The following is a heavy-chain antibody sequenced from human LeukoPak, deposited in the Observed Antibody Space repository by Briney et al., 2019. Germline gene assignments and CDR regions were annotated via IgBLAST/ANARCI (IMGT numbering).Heavy chain of an antibody. J-gene: IGHJ6*03. D-gene: IGHD3-22*01. CDR3: ARGAYYGSSGYYYRDYYYYMDV. V-gene: IGHV4-34*01. CDR2: INHSGST. CDR1: GGSFSGYY. Sequence: PSETLSLTCAVYGGSFSGYYWSWIRQPPGKGLEWIGEINHSGSTNYNPSLKSRVTISVDTSKNQFSLKLSSVTAADTAVYYCARGAYYGSSGYYYRDYYYYMDVWGKGTTVTVSS.